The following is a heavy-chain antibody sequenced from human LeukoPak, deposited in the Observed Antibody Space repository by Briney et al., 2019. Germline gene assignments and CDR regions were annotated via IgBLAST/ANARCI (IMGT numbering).Heavy chain of an antibody. CDR2: ISGSGGST. CDR3: AKDLYDSSGYYLYYFDY. CDR1: GFTFSSYA. V-gene: IGHV3-23*01. D-gene: IGHD3-22*01. J-gene: IGHJ4*02. Sequence: GGSLRLSCTASGFTFSSYAMSWVRQAPGKGLEWVSAISGSGGSTYYADSVKGRFTISRDNSKNTLYLQMNSLRAEDTAVYYCAKDLYDSSGYYLYYFDYWGQGTLVTVSS.